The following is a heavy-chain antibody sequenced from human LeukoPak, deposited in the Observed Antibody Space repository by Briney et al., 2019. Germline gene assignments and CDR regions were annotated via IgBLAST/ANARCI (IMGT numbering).Heavy chain of an antibody. CDR1: GGTFSSYT. CDR2: IIPILGIA. D-gene: IGHD3-10*02. CDR3: ARDSMLSRGEFDY. J-gene: IGHJ4*02. V-gene: IGHV1-69*04. Sequence: ASVKVSCKASGGTFSSYTISWVRQAPGQGLEWMGRIIPILGIANYAQKFQGRVTITADKSTSTAYMELSSLRSEGTAVYYCARDSMLSRGEFDYWGQGTLVTVSS.